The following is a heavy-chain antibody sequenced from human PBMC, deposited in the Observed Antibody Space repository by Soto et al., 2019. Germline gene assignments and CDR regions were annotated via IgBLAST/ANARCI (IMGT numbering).Heavy chain of an antibody. D-gene: IGHD5-18*01. Sequence: QVQLQESGPGLVKPSETLSLTCTVSGGSVSSGSYYWSWIRQPPGKGLEWIGYIYYSGSTNYNPALKSRVTISVDTSKNQFSLKLSSVTAADTAVYYCAREFRSYGHDAYYYYGMDVWGQGTTVTVSS. J-gene: IGHJ6*02. CDR3: AREFRSYGHDAYYYYGMDV. CDR2: IYYSGST. V-gene: IGHV4-61*01. CDR1: GGSVSSGSYY.